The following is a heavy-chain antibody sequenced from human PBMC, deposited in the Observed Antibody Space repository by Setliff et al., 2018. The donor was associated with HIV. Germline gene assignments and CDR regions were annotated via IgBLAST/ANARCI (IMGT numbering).Heavy chain of an antibody. Sequence: SETLSLTCTVSGGSISSGSYYWSWIRQPAGKGLEWIGRIYTSGSTNYNPSLKSRVTISVDTSKNQFSLKLRSVTAADTAVYYCAGAAAAGRPYYYYFGLDVWGQGTTVTVSS. J-gene: IGHJ6*02. CDR2: IYTSGST. CDR3: AGAAAAGRPYYYYFGLDV. D-gene: IGHD6-13*01. CDR1: GGSISSGSYY. V-gene: IGHV4-61*02.